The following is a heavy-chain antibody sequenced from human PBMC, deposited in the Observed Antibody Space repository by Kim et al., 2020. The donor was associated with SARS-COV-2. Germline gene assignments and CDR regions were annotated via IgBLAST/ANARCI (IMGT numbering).Heavy chain of an antibody. CDR2: IYYSGST. Sequence: SETLSLTCTVSGGSISSYYWSWIRQPPGKGLEWIGYIYYSGSTNYNPSVKSRVTISVDTSKNQFSLKLSSVTAADTAVYYCARDHRGLVGWFDPWGQGTLVTVSS. V-gene: IGHV4-59*01. D-gene: IGHD6-6*01. CDR1: GGSISSYY. CDR3: ARDHRGLVGWFDP. J-gene: IGHJ5*02.